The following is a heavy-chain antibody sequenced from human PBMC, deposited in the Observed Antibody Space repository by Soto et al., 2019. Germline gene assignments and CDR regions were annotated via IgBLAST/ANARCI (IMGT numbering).Heavy chain of an antibody. J-gene: IGHJ6*02. Sequence: SETLSLSCAVSGGSINSGGYSWSWIRQPPGKGLEWIGYIYHSGSTYYNPSLKSRVTISVDRSKNQFSLKLSSVTAADTAVYYCARVPQGFRYYDSSGYYYHYGMDVWGQGTTVTVSS. CDR2: IYHSGST. D-gene: IGHD3-22*01. CDR1: GGSINSGGYS. CDR3: ARVPQGFRYYDSSGYYYHYGMDV. V-gene: IGHV4-30-2*01.